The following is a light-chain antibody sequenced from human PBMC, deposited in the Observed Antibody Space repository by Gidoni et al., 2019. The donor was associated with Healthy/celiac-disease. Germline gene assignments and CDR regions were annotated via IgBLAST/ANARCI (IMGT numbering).Light chain of an antibody. CDR3: QQCDNTPMT. V-gene: IGKV1-39*01. CDR2: AAS. CDR1: QGISNY. J-gene: IGKJ1*01. Sequence: DIQMTQSPSSLSASVGDRVTITCQASQGISNYLNWYQQKPGKAPKLLIYAASSLQSGVPSRFSGSGSGTDCTLTISSLQPEDIATYYCQQCDNTPMTFGQGTRVEIK.